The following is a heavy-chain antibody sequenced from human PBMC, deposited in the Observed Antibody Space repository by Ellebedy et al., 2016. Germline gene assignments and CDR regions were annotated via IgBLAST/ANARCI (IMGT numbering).Heavy chain of an antibody. Sequence: LSLTCAASGFTFSTYWMSWVRQAPGKGLEWVANIKQDGSEKYYVDSVKGRFTISRDNAKNSLYLQMNSLRAEDTAVYYCARDLYGDYSFDYWGQGTLVTVSP. CDR3: ARDLYGDYSFDY. D-gene: IGHD4-17*01. CDR1: GFTFSTYW. CDR2: IKQDGSEK. J-gene: IGHJ4*02. V-gene: IGHV3-7*01.